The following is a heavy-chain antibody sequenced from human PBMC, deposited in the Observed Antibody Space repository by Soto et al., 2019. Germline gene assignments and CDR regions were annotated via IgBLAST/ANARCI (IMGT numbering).Heavy chain of an antibody. CDR2: IYNSGST. Sequence: QVQLQESGPGLVKPSQTLSLTCSVSGGSISSGGYYWSWIRQHPGKGLQWIGCIYNSGSTYYNRSLMSRDTISVDTSKSHFSLKLSSVTAADTAVYYCARTLGGFDPLGQGTLVTVSS. D-gene: IGHD3-10*01. J-gene: IGHJ5*02. CDR1: GGSISSGGYY. CDR3: ARTLGGFDP. V-gene: IGHV4-31*03.